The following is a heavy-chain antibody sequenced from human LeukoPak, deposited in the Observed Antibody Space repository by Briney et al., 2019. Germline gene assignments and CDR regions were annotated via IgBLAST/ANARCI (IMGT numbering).Heavy chain of an antibody. CDR2: INHSGST. J-gene: IGHJ2*01. Sequence: PSETLSLTCAAYGGSLSGYYWSWIRQPPGKGLEWIGEINHSGSTNYNPSLKSRVTISVDTSKNQFSLKLSSVTAADTAVYYCARRLVVVAAARHFDLWGRGTLVTVSS. D-gene: IGHD2-2*01. CDR3: ARRLVVVAAARHFDL. CDR1: GGSLSGYY. V-gene: IGHV4-34*01.